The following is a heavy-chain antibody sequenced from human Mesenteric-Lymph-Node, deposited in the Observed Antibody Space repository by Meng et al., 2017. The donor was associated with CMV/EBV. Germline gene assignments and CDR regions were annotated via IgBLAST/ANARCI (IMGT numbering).Heavy chain of an antibody. V-gene: IGHV3-48*03. D-gene: IGHD2/OR15-2a*01. CDR1: GFTFGNYE. CDR2: ISSSGAVT. CDR3: VRDNKDLLLDN. Sequence: GGSLRLSCVVSGFTFGNYEMNWVRQAPGKGLEWVSFISSSGAVTHYAGSVKGRFTISIDNTRNSLYLQTTSLRAEDTAVYYCVRDNKDLLLDNWGQGTLVTVSS. J-gene: IGHJ4*02.